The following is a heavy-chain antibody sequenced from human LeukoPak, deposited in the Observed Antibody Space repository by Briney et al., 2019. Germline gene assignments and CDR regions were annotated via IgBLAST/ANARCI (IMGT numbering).Heavy chain of an antibody. CDR3: AKWAVPAAIRDVPFDY. J-gene: IGHJ4*02. CDR1: GFTLSSYA. V-gene: IGHV3-23*01. Sequence: GGSLRLSCAASGFTLSSYAMSWVRQAPGKGLEWVSAISGSGGSTYYADSVKGRFTISRDNSKNTLYLQMNSLRAEDTAVYYCAKWAVPAAIRDVPFDYWGQGTLVTVSS. CDR2: ISGSGGST. D-gene: IGHD2-2*02.